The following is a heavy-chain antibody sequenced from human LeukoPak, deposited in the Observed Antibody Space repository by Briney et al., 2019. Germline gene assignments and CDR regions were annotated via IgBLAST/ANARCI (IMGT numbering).Heavy chain of an antibody. CDR1: GGSISSYY. J-gene: IGHJ6*03. CDR2: IYYSGST. CDR3: ARDGPKYYDILNYYYYMDV. V-gene: IGHV4-59*12. D-gene: IGHD3-9*01. Sequence: SETLSLTCTVSGGSISSYYWSWIRQPPGKGLEWIGYIYYSGSTNHNPSLKSRVTISVGTSKNQFSLKLSSVTAADTAVYYCARDGPKYYDILNYYYYMDVWGKGTTVTVSS.